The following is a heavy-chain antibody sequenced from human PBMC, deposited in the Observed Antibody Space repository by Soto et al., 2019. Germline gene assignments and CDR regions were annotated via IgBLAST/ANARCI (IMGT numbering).Heavy chain of an antibody. CDR1: AGFISSGGYY. CDR2: IYYSGST. CDR3: ARGSLGGYYGAFDV. J-gene: IGHJ3*01. V-gene: IGHV4-31*03. D-gene: IGHD3-10*01. Sequence: SESLSLTPTFSAGFISSGGYYWSWSRQHPGKGLEWIGYIYYSGSTYYNPSLKSRVAISIEMSTIQFSLALSSVTAADMAVYYCARGSLGGYYGAFDVWGQGTAVT.